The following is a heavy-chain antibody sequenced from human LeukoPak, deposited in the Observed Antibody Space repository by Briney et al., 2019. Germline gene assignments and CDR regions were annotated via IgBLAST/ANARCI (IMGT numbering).Heavy chain of an antibody. J-gene: IGHJ4*02. CDR3: ANEDSVGGFFDS. CDR1: GFTFSTFG. CDR2: ILYDASYK. Sequence: GGSLRFSCAASGFTFSTFGMHGVRQAPGKGLEWVAIILYDASYKYYADSVKGRFTISRDNSRNTLYLQMNSLRAEDTAVYYCANEDSVGGFFDSWGQGTLVTVSS. D-gene: IGHD1-26*01. V-gene: IGHV3-30*18.